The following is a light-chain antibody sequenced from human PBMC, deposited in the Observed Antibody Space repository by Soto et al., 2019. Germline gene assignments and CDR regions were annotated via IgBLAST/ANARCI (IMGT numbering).Light chain of an antibody. CDR2: EAT. CDR3: CSYAGTSSWV. CDR1: SSNIGSYNF. Sequence: QSVLTQPASVSGSPGQSITISCTGTSSNIGSYNFVSWYQQRPGRAPKLMIFEATKRPSGVPPRFSGSKSGNTASLTISGLQAEDEADYYCCSYAGTSSWVFGGETKLTVL. J-gene: IGLJ3*02. V-gene: IGLV2-23*01.